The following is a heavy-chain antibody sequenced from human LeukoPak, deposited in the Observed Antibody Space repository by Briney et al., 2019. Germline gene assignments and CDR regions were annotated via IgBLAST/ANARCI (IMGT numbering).Heavy chain of an antibody. D-gene: IGHD2-2*02. CDR1: GYSFTNYW. J-gene: IGHJ4*02. Sequence: PGESLKISCKGSGYSFTNYWIGWVRQMPGKGLEWMGIIYPGDSDTRYSPSFQGQVTISADKSISTAYLQWSSLRASDTAMYYCARLPPTTYCTSTSCYTLHFDYWGQGTLVTVSS. CDR3: ARLPPTTYCTSTSCYTLHFDY. V-gene: IGHV5-51*01. CDR2: IYPGDSDT.